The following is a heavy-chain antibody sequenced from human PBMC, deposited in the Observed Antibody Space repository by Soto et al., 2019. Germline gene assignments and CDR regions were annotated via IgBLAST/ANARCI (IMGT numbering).Heavy chain of an antibody. CDR3: AKDESAGYYYFDY. Sequence: EVQLLESGGGLVQPGGSLRLSCAASGFTFSNYAMSWVRQAPGKGLEWVSVISNNGGSTYYADSVKGRFTISRDNSKHTLYLQMNSLRAEDTAVYYCAKDESAGYYYFDYWGQGTLVTVSS. J-gene: IGHJ4*02. CDR1: GFTFSNYA. CDR2: ISNNGGST. D-gene: IGHD3-9*01. V-gene: IGHV3-23*01.